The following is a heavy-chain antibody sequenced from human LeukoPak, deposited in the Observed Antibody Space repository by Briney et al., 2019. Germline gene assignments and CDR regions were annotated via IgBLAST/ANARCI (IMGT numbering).Heavy chain of an antibody. CDR3: ARWKLGYCSGGSCYSNAFDI. D-gene: IGHD2-15*01. V-gene: IGHV4-31*03. CDR2: IYYSGRT. J-gene: IGHJ3*02. Sequence: PSETLSLTCTVSGGFISSGGYYWSWIRQHPGKGLEWIGYIYYSGRTYYNPSLKSRVTISVDTSKNQFSLKLSSVTAADTAVYYCARWKLGYCSGGSCYSNAFDIWGQGTMVTVSS. CDR1: GGFISSGGYY.